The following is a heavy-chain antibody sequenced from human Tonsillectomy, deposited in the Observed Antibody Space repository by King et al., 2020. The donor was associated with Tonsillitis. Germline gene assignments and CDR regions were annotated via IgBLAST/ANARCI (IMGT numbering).Heavy chain of an antibody. V-gene: IGHV4-34*01. CDR1: GGPLSDYY. CDR3: AGGKYDFWSGFPDYFDY. CDR2: IHHSGST. Sequence: VQLQQWGAGLLKPSETLSLTCAVYGGPLSDYYWSWIRQPPGKGLEWIGDIHHSGSTHFNPSLKSRVTISVETSKNQFPLKLSSVTAADTAVYYCAGGKYDFWSGFPDYFDYWGRGTLVTVSS. J-gene: IGHJ4*02. D-gene: IGHD3-3*01.